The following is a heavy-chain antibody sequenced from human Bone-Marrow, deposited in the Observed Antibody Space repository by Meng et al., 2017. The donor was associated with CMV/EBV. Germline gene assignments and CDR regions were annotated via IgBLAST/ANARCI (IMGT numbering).Heavy chain of an antibody. CDR1: GGSTSSSSYY. D-gene: IGHD2-2*02. J-gene: IGHJ4*02. Sequence: SETLSLTCPVAGGSTSSSSYYWGWIRQPPGKGREWIGSIYYSGSIYYNPSPRRRVTMSVETAKKQFSLMLSSVTAADTAVYCCSRGGRGYCSSTSCYRGAFFDYWGQGTLVTVSS. CDR3: SRGGRGYCSSTSCYRGAFFDY. CDR2: IYYSGSI. V-gene: IGHV4-39*01.